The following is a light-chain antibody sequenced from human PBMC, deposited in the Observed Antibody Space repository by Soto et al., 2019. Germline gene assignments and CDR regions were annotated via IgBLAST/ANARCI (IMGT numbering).Light chain of an antibody. CDR1: QSVSSSY. V-gene: IGKV3-20*01. J-gene: IGKJ4*01. CDR3: QQYGTSPT. Sequence: EIVLTQSPGTLSLSPGERATLSCRASQSVSSSYLAWYQQKPGQAPRLLIYRASSRATGIPDRFSGSGSGTDFTLTISRLVPEDFAMYYCQQYGTSPTFGGGTEVEIK. CDR2: RAS.